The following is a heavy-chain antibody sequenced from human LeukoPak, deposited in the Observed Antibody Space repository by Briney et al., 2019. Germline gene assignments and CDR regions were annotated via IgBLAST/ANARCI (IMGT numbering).Heavy chain of an antibody. CDR2: ISGYNGYT. CDR3: ARDEARYSSGYYTNWFDP. CDR1: GYTFTSYG. D-gene: IGHD3-22*01. J-gene: IGHJ5*02. V-gene: IGHV1-18*01. Sequence: ASVEVSCKASGYTFTSYGISWVRQAPGQGLEWMGWISGYNGYTHYAHNLQGRVTMTTDTSTSTAYMELRSLRSDDTAVYYCARDEARYSSGYYTNWFDPWGQGTPVSVSS.